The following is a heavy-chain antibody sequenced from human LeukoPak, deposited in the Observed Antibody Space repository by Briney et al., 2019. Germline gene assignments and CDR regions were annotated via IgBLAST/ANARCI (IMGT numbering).Heavy chain of an antibody. CDR1: GYTFTSFD. CDR3: ATSSSGWSKKNYYFDY. V-gene: IGHV1-8*01. CDR2: MKSNNGHT. Sequence: ASVKVSCKASGYTFTSFDFNWVRQATGQGLEWMGWMKSNNGHTGYAQKFQGRVTMTEDTSTDTAYMELSSLRSEDTAVYYCATSSSGWSKKNYYFDYWGQGTLVTVSS. D-gene: IGHD6-19*01. J-gene: IGHJ4*02.